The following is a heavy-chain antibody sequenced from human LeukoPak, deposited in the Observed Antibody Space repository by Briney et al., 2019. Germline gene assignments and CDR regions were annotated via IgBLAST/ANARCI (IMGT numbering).Heavy chain of an antibody. D-gene: IGHD2-8*01. J-gene: IGHJ3*02. CDR3: ARAFPICTNGVCYAFDI. CDR1: GYSLSSGYY. V-gene: IGHV4-38-2*01. CDR2: IYHAGST. Sequence: SGTLCLTCVVSGYSLSSGYYWGWIRQPPGKGLEWIGTIYHAGSTYYNPSLKSRVTISMDTSKNHFSLKLSSVTASDTAVYYCARAFPICTNGVCYAFDIWGQGTMVTVSS.